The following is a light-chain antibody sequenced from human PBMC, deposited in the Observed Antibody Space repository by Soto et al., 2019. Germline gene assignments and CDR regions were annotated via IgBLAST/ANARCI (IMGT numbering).Light chain of an antibody. CDR2: EIT. Sequence: QSVLTQPASVSGSPGQSITISCTGTSGDIGSYNRVSWYQQHPGKAPKLIIYEITDRPSGVSNRFSGSKSGNTASLTISGLQAEDEAEYYCSSYTNINTRACVFGTETKVTV. J-gene: IGLJ1*01. V-gene: IGLV2-14*01. CDR3: SSYTNINTRACV. CDR1: SGDIGSYNR.